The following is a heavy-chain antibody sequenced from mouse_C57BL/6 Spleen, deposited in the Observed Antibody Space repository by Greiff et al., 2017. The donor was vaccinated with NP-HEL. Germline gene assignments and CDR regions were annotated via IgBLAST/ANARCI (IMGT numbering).Heavy chain of an antibody. CDR2: IWRGGST. J-gene: IGHJ2*01. CDR1: GFSLTSYG. D-gene: IGHD4-1*01. CDR3: AKNKLGGLHYFDY. Sequence: VKLMESGPGLVQPSQSLSITCTVSGFSLTSYGVHWVRQSPGKGLEWLGVIWRGGSTDYNAAFMSRLSITKDNSKSQVFFKMNSLQADDTAIYYCAKNKLGGLHYFDYWGQGTTLTVSS. V-gene: IGHV2-5*01.